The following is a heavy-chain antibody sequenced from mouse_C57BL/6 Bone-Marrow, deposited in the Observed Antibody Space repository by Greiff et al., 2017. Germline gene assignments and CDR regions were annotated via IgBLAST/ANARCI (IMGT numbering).Heavy chain of an antibody. V-gene: IGHV1-78*01. J-gene: IGHJ4*01. Sequence: LQESDAELVKPGASVKISCKVSGYTFTDHTIHWMKQRPEQGLEWIGYIYPRDGSTKYNEKFKGKATLTADKSSSTAYMQLNSLTSEDSAVYFCARKAPHYYYGRMDYWGQGTSVTVSS. D-gene: IGHD1-1*01. CDR1: GYTFTDHT. CDR3: ARKAPHYYYGRMDY. CDR2: IYPRDGST.